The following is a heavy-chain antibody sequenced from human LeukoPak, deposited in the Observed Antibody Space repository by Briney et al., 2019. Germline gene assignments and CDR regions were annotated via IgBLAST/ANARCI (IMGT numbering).Heavy chain of an antibody. D-gene: IGHD3-22*01. J-gene: IGHJ6*04. CDR1: GGSISSSS. CDR2: ISSSSRNI. V-gene: IGHV3-21*01. CDR3: ARGPTMKMDV. Sequence: ETLSLTCTVSGGSISSSSYYWGWIRQPPGKGLEWVSSISSSSRNIYYADSVKGRFTISRDNAKNSLYLQMNSLRAEDTAVYYCARGPTMKMDVWGKGTTVTVSS.